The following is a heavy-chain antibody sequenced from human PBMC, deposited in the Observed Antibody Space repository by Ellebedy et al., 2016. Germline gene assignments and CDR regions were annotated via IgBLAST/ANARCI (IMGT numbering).Heavy chain of an antibody. CDR1: GGPVINAGAY. D-gene: IGHD3-22*01. V-gene: IGHV4-61*03. CDR3: ARGLYFDSSGYYYWFDP. CDR2: VYHTGST. J-gene: IGHJ5*01. Sequence: SETLSLXCTVTGGPVINAGAYWSWIRQSPGRGLEWIGYVYHTGSTKLNPSLKSRVTMSVDTSKNHFSLKLNSVNAADTAVYYCARGLYFDSSGYYYWFDPWGQGTLVTVSS.